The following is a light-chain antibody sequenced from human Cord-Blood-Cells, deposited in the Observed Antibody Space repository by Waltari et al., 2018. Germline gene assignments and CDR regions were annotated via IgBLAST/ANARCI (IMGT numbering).Light chain of an antibody. V-gene: IGKV1-5*03. CDR2: KAS. Sequence: DIQMPQSPSTLSASVGDRVTITCRASPSISSWLAWYQQKPGKAPKLLIYKASSLESGVPSRFSGSGSGTEFTLTISSLQPDDFATYYCQQYNSYWTFGQGTKVEIK. CDR1: PSISSW. J-gene: IGKJ1*01. CDR3: QQYNSYWT.